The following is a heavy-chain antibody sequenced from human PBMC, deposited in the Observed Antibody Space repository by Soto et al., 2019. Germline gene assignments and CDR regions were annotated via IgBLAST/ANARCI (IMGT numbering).Heavy chain of an antibody. CDR1: GNTFTSYW. CDR2: IYPGDSDT. CDR3: ARQDGSWKYGEVYYYYGMDA. V-gene: IGHV5-51*01. D-gene: IGHD1-7*01. J-gene: IGHJ6*02. Sequence: XESLKVTWKCSGNTFTSYWSGLVLQMPGKGREWMGIIYPGDSDTRYSPSFQGQVTISADKSISTAYLQWSSLKASDTAMYYCARQDGSWKYGEVYYYYGMDAWGQGTTVTVS.